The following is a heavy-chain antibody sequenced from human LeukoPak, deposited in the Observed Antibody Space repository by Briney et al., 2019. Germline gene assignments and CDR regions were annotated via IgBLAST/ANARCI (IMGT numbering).Heavy chain of an antibody. CDR2: INHSGST. CDR3: ARRSSGYYYYLNYYMDV. D-gene: IGHD3-22*01. Sequence: PSETLSLTCAVYGGSFSGYYWSWIRQPPGKGLEWIGEINHSGSTNYNPSLKSRVTISVDTSKNRFSLKLSSVTAADTAVYYCARRSSGYYYYLNYYMDVWGKGTTVTVSS. V-gene: IGHV4-34*01. J-gene: IGHJ6*03. CDR1: GGSFSGYY.